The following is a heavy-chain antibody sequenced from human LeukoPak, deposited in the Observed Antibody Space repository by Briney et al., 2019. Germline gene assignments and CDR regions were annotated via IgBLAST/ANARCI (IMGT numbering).Heavy chain of an antibody. CDR1: GYTFTRYG. J-gene: IGHJ4*02. Sequence: ASVKVSCKASGYTFTRYGISWVRQAPGQGLEWMGWISAYNGNTNYAQNLQGRVTMTTDTSTSTAYMELRSLRSDDTAVYSCASAVAASPFDYWGQGTLVTVSS. CDR3: ASAVAASPFDY. CDR2: ISAYNGNT. V-gene: IGHV1-18*01. D-gene: IGHD2-15*01.